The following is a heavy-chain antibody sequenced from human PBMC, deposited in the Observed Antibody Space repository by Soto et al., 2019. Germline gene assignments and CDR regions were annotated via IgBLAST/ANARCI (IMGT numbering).Heavy chain of an antibody. V-gene: IGHV3-33*01. CDR3: ARDTFLVVVAAAHYGMDV. CDR2: IWSDGSKE. D-gene: IGHD2-15*01. CDR1: GFTFSNYG. Sequence: GGSLRLSCVASGFTFSNYGMHWVRQAPGKGLEWVALIWSDGSKEYYVDSVKGRFTISRDNAKNSLYLQMNSLRAEDTAVYYCARDTFLVVVAAAHYGMDVWGQGTTVTVSS. J-gene: IGHJ6*02.